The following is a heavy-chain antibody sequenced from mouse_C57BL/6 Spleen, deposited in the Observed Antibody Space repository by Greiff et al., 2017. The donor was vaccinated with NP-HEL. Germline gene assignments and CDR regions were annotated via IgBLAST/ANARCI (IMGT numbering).Heavy chain of an antibody. CDR3: ARCPHYYGSSPYWYFDV. J-gene: IGHJ1*03. CDR2: IDPSDSYT. CDR1: GYTFTSYW. D-gene: IGHD1-1*01. V-gene: IGHV1-69*01. Sequence: QVQLQQPGAELVMPGASVKLSCKASGYTFTSYWMHWVKQRPGQGLEWIGEIDPSDSYTNYNQKFKGKSTLTVDKSSSTAYMQLSSLTSEDSAVYYCARCPHYYGSSPYWYFDVWGTGTTVTVSS.